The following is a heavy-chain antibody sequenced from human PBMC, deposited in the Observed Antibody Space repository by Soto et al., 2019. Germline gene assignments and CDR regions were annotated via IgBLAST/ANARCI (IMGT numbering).Heavy chain of an antibody. CDR1: GYPFSDNQ. D-gene: IGHD4-4*01. V-gene: IGHV1-2*02. CDR2: INPKSDDT. Sequence: ASVKVSCKASGYPFSDNQIHWLRRAPGQGLEWMGRINPKSDDTNYAQKFQGRVTMTGDTSIDTAYSELTGLTSDDTATYYCARKHSLDYIRWGLDPWGQGTLVTVSS. CDR3: ARKHSLDYIRWGLDP. J-gene: IGHJ5*02.